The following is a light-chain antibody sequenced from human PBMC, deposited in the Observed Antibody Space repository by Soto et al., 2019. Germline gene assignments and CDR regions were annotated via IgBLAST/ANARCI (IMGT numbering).Light chain of an antibody. V-gene: IGKV1-5*03. Sequence: DIQMTQSPSTLSASVGDRVTITCRARQSISSWLAWYPQKPGKAPKLLIYKASSLDSGVPSRFSGSGSGTEFTLTISSLQPDDFATYYCQQYNSYPWTFGQGTKVESK. CDR1: QSISSW. CDR2: KAS. J-gene: IGKJ1*01. CDR3: QQYNSYPWT.